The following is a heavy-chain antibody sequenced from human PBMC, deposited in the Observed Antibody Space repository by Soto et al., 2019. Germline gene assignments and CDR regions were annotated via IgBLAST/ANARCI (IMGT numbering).Heavy chain of an antibody. Sequence: QVQLVQSAAEVKKPGSSVKVSCKASGGTFSSYAISWVRQAPGQGLEWMGGIIPIFGTANYAQKFQGRVTITADESTSTAYMELSSLRSEATAVYYCARDGGLTFGGVIAPFDYWGQGTLVTVSS. CDR1: GGTFSSYA. CDR3: ARDGGLTFGGVIAPFDY. CDR2: IIPIFGTA. J-gene: IGHJ4*02. D-gene: IGHD3-16*02. V-gene: IGHV1-69*01.